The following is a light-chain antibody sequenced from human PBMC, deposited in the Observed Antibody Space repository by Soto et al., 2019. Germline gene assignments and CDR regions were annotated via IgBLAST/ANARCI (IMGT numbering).Light chain of an antibody. CDR2: AAS. CDR1: QSVSSSH. CDR3: QQYADSPIT. Sequence: EIVLTMSPGTLSLSQGERATLSCRASQSVSSSHLAWYQHKPGQAPRLLIYAASSRATGSPDRFSGGGSGTDFTLTISRLEPEDFAVYYCQQYADSPITFGQGTRLEIK. V-gene: IGKV3-20*01. J-gene: IGKJ5*01.